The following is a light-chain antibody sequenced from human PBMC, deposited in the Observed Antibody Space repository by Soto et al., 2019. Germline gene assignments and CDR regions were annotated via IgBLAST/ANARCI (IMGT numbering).Light chain of an antibody. CDR3: SSKRDSSTLFV. J-gene: IGLJ1*01. Sequence: QSALTQPRSVSGSPGQSVTISCTATGSDVGDSSHVSWYQLHPGKAPKLMIYEVTNRPSGVSDRFSGSKSGNTASLTISGLQAEDEADYYCSSKRDSSTLFVFGTGTKLTVL. V-gene: IGLV2-14*01. CDR2: EVT. CDR1: GSDVGDSSH.